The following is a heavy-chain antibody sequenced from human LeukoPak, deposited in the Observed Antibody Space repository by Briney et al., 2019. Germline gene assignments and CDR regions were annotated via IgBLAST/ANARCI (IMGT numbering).Heavy chain of an antibody. CDR1: GDSIFTNNVA. V-gene: IGHV6-1*01. CDR3: ARRKRIGTKSAWGY. Sequence: SQTLSLTCAISGDSIFTNNVAWNWIRQSPSRGLEWLGRTYYRSKWSFDYAVSVKSRITINADTSKNQFSLQLSSVTPEDTAVYYCARRKRIGTKSAWGYWGQGTLVTVSS. J-gene: IGHJ4*02. CDR2: TYYRSKWSF. D-gene: IGHD1-14*01.